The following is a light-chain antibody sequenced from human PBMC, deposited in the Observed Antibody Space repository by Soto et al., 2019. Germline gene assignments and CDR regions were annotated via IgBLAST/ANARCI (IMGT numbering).Light chain of an antibody. CDR3: CLFARSTTYV. CDR2: EGH. CDR1: SGVVGSFSL. Sequence: QSALAQHASVSGSPGQSITISCTGTSGVVGSFSLVSWYQQQPGKASNVLISEGHRRTSGVPDRFSGSTSVNSASLTISVLPADDQAAYYCCLFARSTTYVFGPGTKATGL. J-gene: IGLJ1*01. V-gene: IGLV2-23*01.